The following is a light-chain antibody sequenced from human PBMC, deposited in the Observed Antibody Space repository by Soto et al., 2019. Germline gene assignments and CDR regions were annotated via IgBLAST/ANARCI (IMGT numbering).Light chain of an antibody. V-gene: IGKV1-6*01. CDR2: AAS. CDR1: QGIRNE. Sequence: ATQMTQSPSSLSASVGDTVTITCRASQGIRNELAWYQQAQGKAPKLLIYAASSVQSGVPSRFSRSGSDTDFTLTISSLQPEDFATYYCLQDFDYPRTFGQGTKVEI. J-gene: IGKJ1*01. CDR3: LQDFDYPRT.